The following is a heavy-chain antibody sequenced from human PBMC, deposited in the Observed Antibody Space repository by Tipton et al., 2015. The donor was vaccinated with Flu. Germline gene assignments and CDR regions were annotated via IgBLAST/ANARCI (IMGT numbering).Heavy chain of an antibody. V-gene: IGHV1-2*02. J-gene: IGHJ4*02. CDR2: INPKSGGI. D-gene: IGHD3-16*01. CDR1: GYTFIGYY. CDR3: TRDWGVVATDFYFDY. Sequence: QVQLVQSGAEVKKPGASVRVSCKASGYTFIGYYIHWVRQAPGRGPEWMGWINPKSGGINYAQKFQGRVTMTRDTSISTAYMELSRLRFDDTAVYYCTRDWGVVATDFYFDYWGQGTLVTVSS.